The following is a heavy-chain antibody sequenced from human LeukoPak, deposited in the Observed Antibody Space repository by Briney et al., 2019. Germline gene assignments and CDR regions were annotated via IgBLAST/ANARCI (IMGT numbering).Heavy chain of an antibody. D-gene: IGHD5-12*01. CDR1: GGTFSSYA. Sequence: GSSVKVSCKAYGGTFSSYAISWVRQAPGQGLEWMGGIIPIFGTANYAQKFQGRVTITTDESTSTAYMELSSLRSEDTAVYYCAIGFYSGYDFYNYYYMDVWGKGTTVTVSS. J-gene: IGHJ6*03. V-gene: IGHV1-69*05. CDR3: AIGFYSGYDFYNYYYMDV. CDR2: IIPIFGTA.